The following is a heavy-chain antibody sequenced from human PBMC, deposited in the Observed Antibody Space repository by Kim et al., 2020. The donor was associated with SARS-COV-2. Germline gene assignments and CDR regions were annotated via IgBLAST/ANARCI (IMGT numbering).Heavy chain of an antibody. Sequence: PALKSRVTISVDTSKNQFSLKLSSVTAADTAVYYCARLPSYSSSSDAFDIWGQGTMVTVSS. D-gene: IGHD6-13*01. CDR3: ARLPSYSSSSDAFDI. J-gene: IGHJ3*02. V-gene: IGHV4-34*01.